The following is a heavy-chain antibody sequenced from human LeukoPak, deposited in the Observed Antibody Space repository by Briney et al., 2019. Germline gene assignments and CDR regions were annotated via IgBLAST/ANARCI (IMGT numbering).Heavy chain of an antibody. CDR3: TTDREVFGSGSYYTYYYYGMDV. V-gene: IGHV3-15*01. CDR1: GFTFRNAW. Sequence: GGSLRLSCAASGFTFRNAWMSWVRQAPGKGLEWVGRIKTKTDGGTTDYAAPVKGRFTISRDDSKNTLYLQMNSLKTEDTAVYYCTTDREVFGSGSYYTYYYYGMDVWGQGTTVTVSS. D-gene: IGHD3-10*01. J-gene: IGHJ6*02. CDR2: IKTKTDGGTT.